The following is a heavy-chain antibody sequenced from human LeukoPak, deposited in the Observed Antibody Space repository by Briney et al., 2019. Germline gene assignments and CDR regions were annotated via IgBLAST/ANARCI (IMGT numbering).Heavy chain of an antibody. J-gene: IGHJ4*02. CDR2: IGGSGGTT. Sequence: PGGSLRLSCAASGFTFSSYAMSWVRQAPGKGLEWVSAIGGSGGTTYYADSVKGRFTISRDNSKNTLHLQMNSLRAEDTAVYYCAKDSCSGGSCYSPYWGQGTLVTVSS. CDR1: GFTFSSYA. D-gene: IGHD2-15*01. V-gene: IGHV3-23*01. CDR3: AKDSCSGGSCYSPY.